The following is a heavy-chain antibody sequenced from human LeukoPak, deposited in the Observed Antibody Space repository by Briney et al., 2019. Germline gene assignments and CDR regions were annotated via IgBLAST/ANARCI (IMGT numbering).Heavy chain of an antibody. J-gene: IGHJ4*02. V-gene: IGHV3-11*01. D-gene: IGHD5-18*01. CDR3: ARAVGYTYGYGY. CDR1: GFTFSSYA. CDR2: ISSRGDTI. Sequence: GGSLRLSCVTSGFTFSSYAMSWIRQAPRKGLEWISYISSRGDTIYYADSVKGRFTISRDNAKNSLYLQMNSLRAEDTAVYYCARAVGYTYGYGYWGQGTLVTVSP.